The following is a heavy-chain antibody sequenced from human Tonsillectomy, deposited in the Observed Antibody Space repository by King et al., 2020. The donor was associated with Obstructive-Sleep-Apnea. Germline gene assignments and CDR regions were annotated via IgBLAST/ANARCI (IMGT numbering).Heavy chain of an antibody. V-gene: IGHV5-51*01. D-gene: IGHD3-16*02. Sequence: VQLVESGAEVKKPGESLKISCKGSGYSFTSYWIGWVRQMPGKGLEWMGIIYPGDSDTRYSPSFQGQVTISADKSISTAYLQWSSLKASDTAMYYCARHLRSPTFGEVITPGWFDPWGQGTLVTVSS. CDR2: IYPGDSDT. CDR3: ARHLRSPTFGEVITPGWFDP. J-gene: IGHJ5*02. CDR1: GYSFTSYW.